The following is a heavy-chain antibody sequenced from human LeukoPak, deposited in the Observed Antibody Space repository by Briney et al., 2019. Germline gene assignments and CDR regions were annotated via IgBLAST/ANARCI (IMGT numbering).Heavy chain of an antibody. CDR1: GFTFDDYA. CDR3: ARDLEGSSSK. D-gene: IGHD6-13*01. CDR2: ISWNSGSI. J-gene: IGHJ4*02. Sequence: GGSLRLSCAASGFTFDDYAMHWVRQAPGKGLEWVSGISWNSGSIAHADSVKGRFTISKDNAKNSLYLQMNSLRGEDTALYYCARDLEGSSSKWGQGTLVTVSS. V-gene: IGHV3-9*01.